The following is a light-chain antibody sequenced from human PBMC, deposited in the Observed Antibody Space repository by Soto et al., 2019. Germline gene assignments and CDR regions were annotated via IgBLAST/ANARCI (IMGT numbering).Light chain of an antibody. J-gene: IGKJ5*01. Sequence: TVLTHYPAKVPRSPEERTTRSCRASQSVSRYLAWYQHKVGQAPRLLIYDASSRATGIPARFSGSGSGTDFTLAISSLEPEDFAVYHCQQCASSPITFAQGTRLEIK. V-gene: IGKV3-11*01. CDR1: QSVSRY. CDR2: DAS. CDR3: QQCASSPIT.